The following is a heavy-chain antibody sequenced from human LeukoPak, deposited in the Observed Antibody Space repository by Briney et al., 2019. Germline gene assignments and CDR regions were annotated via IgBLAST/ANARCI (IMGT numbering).Heavy chain of an antibody. CDR2: ISTSGST. Sequence: PSETLSLTCSVSGGSISNYYWSWIRQPAGKGLDWIGRISTSGSTNYKPSLRSRVTISMDASKDQFSLRLSSVTPADTAVYYCARERGTIAVPYYFDFWGPGILVTVSS. CDR1: GGSISNYY. D-gene: IGHD2-15*01. CDR3: ARERGTIAVPYYFDF. J-gene: IGHJ4*02. V-gene: IGHV4-4*07.